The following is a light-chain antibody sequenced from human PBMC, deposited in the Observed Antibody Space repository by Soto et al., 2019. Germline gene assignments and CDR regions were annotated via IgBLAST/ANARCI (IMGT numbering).Light chain of an antibody. CDR3: SSYAGSNNLVL. V-gene: IGLV2-8*01. CDR2: EVS. CDR1: SSDVGGYNY. Sequence: QSALTQPPSASGSPGQSVTIPCTGTSSDVGGYNYVSWYQQHPGKAPKVMIYEVSKRPSGVPDRFSASKSGNTASLTVSGLQAEDEADYYCSSYAGSNNLVLFGGGTKLTVL. J-gene: IGLJ2*01.